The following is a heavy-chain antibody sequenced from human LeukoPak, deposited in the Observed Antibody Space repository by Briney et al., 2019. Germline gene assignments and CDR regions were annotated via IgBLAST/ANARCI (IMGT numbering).Heavy chain of an antibody. CDR3: ATRSGDFWSGFDN. CDR2: FDPEQATT. V-gene: IGHV1-24*01. J-gene: IGHJ5*02. D-gene: IGHD3-3*01. CDR1: GYSLSDLN. Sequence: GASVKVSCKVSGYSLSDLNIQWVRQAPGKGLECMGGFDPEQATTIYARKFQGRLTMTEEISTDTVYMELSSLTSEDTAVYYCATRSGDFWSGFDNWGQGTLVTVSS.